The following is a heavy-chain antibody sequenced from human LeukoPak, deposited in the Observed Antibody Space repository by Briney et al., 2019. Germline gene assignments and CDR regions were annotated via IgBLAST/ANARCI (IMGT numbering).Heavy chain of an antibody. J-gene: IGHJ3*02. CDR1: GYTFTSYG. V-gene: IGHV1-18*01. CDR2: ISAYNGNT. Sequence: GASVKVSCKASGYTFTSYGISWVRQAPGQGLEWMGWISAYNGNTNYAQKLQGRVTMTTDTSTSTAYMELRSLRSDDTAVYYCARDGRNYCGGDCYYARPPIDAFDIWGQGTMVTVSS. D-gene: IGHD2-21*02. CDR3: ARDGRNYCGGDCYYARPPIDAFDI.